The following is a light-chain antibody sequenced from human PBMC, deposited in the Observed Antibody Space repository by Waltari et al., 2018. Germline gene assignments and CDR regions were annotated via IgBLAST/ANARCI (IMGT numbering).Light chain of an antibody. Sequence: QSVLTQPPSVSGAPGQRVTISCTGSSSNIGAGYDVHWYQQLPGTAPKLLILGNSNRPSGVPDRFSGSKSGTSASLAITGLQAEDEADYYCQSYDSSLSGCVFGGGTKLTVL. CDR1: SSNIGAGYD. J-gene: IGLJ3*02. CDR3: QSYDSSLSGCV. CDR2: GNS. V-gene: IGLV1-40*01.